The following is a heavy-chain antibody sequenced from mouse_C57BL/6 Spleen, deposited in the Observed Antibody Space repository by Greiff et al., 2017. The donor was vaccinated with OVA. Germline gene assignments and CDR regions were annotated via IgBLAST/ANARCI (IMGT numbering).Heavy chain of an antibody. CDR1: GYTFTDYE. Sequence: QVQLQQSGAELVRPGASVTLSCKASGYTFTDYEMHWVKQTPVHGLEWIGAIDAETGGTAYNQKFKGKAILTADKSSSTAYMELRSLTSEDSAVYYCNVNWAYWGQGTTLTVSS. CDR2: IDAETGGT. D-gene: IGHD4-1*01. CDR3: NVNWAY. J-gene: IGHJ2*01. V-gene: IGHV1-15*01.